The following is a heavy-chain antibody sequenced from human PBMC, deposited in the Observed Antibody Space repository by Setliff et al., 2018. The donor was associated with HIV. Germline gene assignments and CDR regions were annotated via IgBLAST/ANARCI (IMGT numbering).Heavy chain of an antibody. Sequence: SETLSLTCAVYGRSLSIYFWTWIRQSPGKGLEWIGEIDHGGSPTYNPSFKSRVSISLDTANKQFSLTLNSLTATDTAVYYCARHQTPSIVVAAKYYFDNWGQGSLVTVSS. V-gene: IGHV4-34*01. CDR2: IDHGGSP. CDR3: ARHQTPSIVVAAKYYFDN. J-gene: IGHJ4*02. CDR1: GRSLSIYF. D-gene: IGHD6-19*01.